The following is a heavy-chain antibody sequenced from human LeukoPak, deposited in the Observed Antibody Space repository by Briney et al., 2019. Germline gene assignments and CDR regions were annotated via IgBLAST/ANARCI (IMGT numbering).Heavy chain of an antibody. D-gene: IGHD3-10*01. J-gene: IGHJ4*02. CDR3: ARDRITMVRGVIIMAGGCDY. Sequence: SETLSLTCTVSGYSISSGYYWGWIRQPPGKGLEWIGSIYHSGSTYYNPSLKSRVTISVDTSKNQFSLKLSSVTAADTAVYYCARDRITMVRGVIIMAGGCDYWGQGTLVTVSS. CDR2: IYHSGST. CDR1: GYSISSGYY. V-gene: IGHV4-38-2*02.